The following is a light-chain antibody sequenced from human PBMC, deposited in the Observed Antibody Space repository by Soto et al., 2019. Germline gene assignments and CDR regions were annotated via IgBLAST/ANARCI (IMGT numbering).Light chain of an antibody. J-gene: IGKJ4*01. CDR3: QQYGSVPLT. CDR2: GAS. V-gene: IGKV3-20*01. CDR1: QSVSTNY. Sequence: EIVLTQSPGTLSLSPGERTTLSCRASQSVSTNYLAWYQQKPGQAPRLLIYGASSRATGIPDRFSGSGSGAAFTLTISRLEPEDFAVYYCQQYGSVPLTFGGGTKVEIK.